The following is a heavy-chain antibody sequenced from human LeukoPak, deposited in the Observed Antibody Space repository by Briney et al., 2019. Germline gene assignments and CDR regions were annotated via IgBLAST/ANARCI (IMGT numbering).Heavy chain of an antibody. V-gene: IGHV3-21*01. CDR1: GFTFSSYS. J-gene: IGHJ6*02. CDR2: ISSSSSYI. Sequence: GSLRLSCAASGFTFSSYSMNWVRQAPGKGLEWVSSISSSSSYIYYADSVKGRFTISRDNAKNSLYLQMNSLRAEDTAVYYCARHMVRGVFYYYCGMDVWGQGTTVTVSS. CDR3: ARHMVRGVFYYYCGMDV. D-gene: IGHD3-10*01.